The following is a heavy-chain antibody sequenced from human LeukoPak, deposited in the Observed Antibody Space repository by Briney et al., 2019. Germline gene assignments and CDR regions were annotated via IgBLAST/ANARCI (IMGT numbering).Heavy chain of an antibody. CDR1: GYTFTSYD. CDR3: ARAYSSSWYPPLEYYYYYYMDV. J-gene: IGHJ6*03. D-gene: IGHD6-13*01. V-gene: IGHV1-8*01. Sequence: GPVKVSCKASGYTFTSYDINWVRQATGQGLEWMGWMNPNSGNTGYAQKFQGRVTMTRNTSISTAYMELSSLRSEDTAVYYCARAYSSSWYPPLEYYYYYYMDVWGKGTTVTVSS. CDR2: MNPNSGNT.